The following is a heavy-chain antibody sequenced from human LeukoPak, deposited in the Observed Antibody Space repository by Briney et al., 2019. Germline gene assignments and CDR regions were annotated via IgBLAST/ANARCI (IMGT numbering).Heavy chain of an antibody. D-gene: IGHD5-18*01. CDR2: INSDGSSI. CDR1: GFTFSSYR. Sequence: QSGGSLRLSCAASGFTFSSYRMHWVRHAPGKGLVWVSRINSDGSSIMYADCVRGRFTISRDNAKNTLYLQMNSLRAEDTAVYYCARASPERGYSYGPLDNYFDYWGQGTLVTVSS. J-gene: IGHJ4*02. V-gene: IGHV3-74*03. CDR3: ARASPERGYSYGPLDNYFDY.